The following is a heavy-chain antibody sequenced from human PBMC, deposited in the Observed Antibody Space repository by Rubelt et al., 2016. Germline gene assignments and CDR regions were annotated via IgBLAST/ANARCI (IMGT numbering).Heavy chain of an antibody. CDR3: ARIRSFYYGMDV. CDR1: RGTISSGGYY. Sequence: QLQLQESGPGLVKPSETLSLTCSVSRGTISSGGYYWGWIRQAPGKGLEWIGSVHYRGSPYSNPSLQSRVTISLDTSKNQFSRKVSSVTAVDTAVYYCARIRSFYYGMDVWGQGTTVTVSS. D-gene: IGHD2-15*01. J-gene: IGHJ6*02. CDR2: VHYRGSP. V-gene: IGHV4-39*07.